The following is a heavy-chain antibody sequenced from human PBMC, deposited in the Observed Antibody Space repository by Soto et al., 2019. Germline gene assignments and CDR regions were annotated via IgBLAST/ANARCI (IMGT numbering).Heavy chain of an antibody. J-gene: IGHJ4*02. Sequence: SETLSLTCAVSGGSISSGGYSWSWIRQPPGKGLEWIGYIYHSGSTYYNPSLKSRVTISVDRSKNQFSLKLSSVTAADTAVYYCARSSEYSSSGAGYYFDYWGQGTLVTAPQ. D-gene: IGHD6-6*01. V-gene: IGHV4-30-2*01. CDR1: GGSISSGGYS. CDR2: IYHSGST. CDR3: ARSSEYSSSGAGYYFDY.